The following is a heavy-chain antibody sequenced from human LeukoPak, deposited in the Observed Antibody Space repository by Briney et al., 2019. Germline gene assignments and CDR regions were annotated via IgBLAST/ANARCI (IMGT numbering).Heavy chain of an antibody. J-gene: IGHJ4*02. Sequence: SETLSLTCAVSGGSISSDGYSWSRIRQPPGKGLEWIGYIYHSGSTYYNPSLKSRVTISVDRSKNQFSLKLSSVTAADTAVYYCARGDDYFSYWGQGTLVTVSS. V-gene: IGHV4-30-2*01. CDR3: ARGDDYFSY. CDR1: GGSISSDGYS. CDR2: IYHSGST.